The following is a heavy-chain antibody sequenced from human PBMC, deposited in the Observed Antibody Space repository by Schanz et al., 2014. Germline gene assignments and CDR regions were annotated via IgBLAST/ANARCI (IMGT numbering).Heavy chain of an antibody. CDR3: ARDQGYTTSWHIFDL. V-gene: IGHV3-30*04. D-gene: IGHD6-13*01. J-gene: IGHJ4*02. CDR2: VPFDGSQK. Sequence: QVQLVESGGGVVQPGRSLRLSCAASGFTFSSYALHWVRQAPGKGLEWVAFVPFDGSQKFYADSVKGRFTISRDNSKNTLYLQMNSLSAEDTAVYYCARDQGYTTSWHIFDLWVQGTLVTVSS. CDR1: GFTFSSYA.